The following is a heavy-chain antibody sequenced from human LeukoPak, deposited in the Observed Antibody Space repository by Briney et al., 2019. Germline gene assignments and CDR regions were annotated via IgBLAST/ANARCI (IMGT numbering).Heavy chain of an antibody. D-gene: IGHD5-18*01. V-gene: IGHV3-7*01. CDR1: GFTFSSYW. J-gene: IGHJ4*02. CDR3: ARHLSGVTGYTYGRGIDY. CDR2: IKQDGSEK. Sequence: GGSLRLSCAASGFTFSSYWMNWVRQAPGKGLEWVANIKQDGSEKYYVDSVKGRFTISRDNAKNLLYLQMNSLRAEDTAMYYCARHLSGVTGYTYGRGIDYWGQGTLVTVSS.